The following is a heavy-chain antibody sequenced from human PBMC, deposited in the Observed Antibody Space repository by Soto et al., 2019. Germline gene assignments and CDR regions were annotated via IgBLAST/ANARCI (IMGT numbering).Heavy chain of an antibody. J-gene: IGHJ4*02. V-gene: IGHV3-73*01. CDR1: GFVFSDSA. Sequence: EVQLVESGGGLVQPGGSLKLSCAASGFVFSDSAVHWVRQASGKGLEWVGRIRGKASGYATAYAASVKGRFTISRDESRNTAYLQMDSLKTEDTAIYYCTRLREVGGSVTTPYDYWGQGTLVTVSS. CDR2: IRGKASGYAT. CDR3: TRLREVGGSVTTPYDY. D-gene: IGHD4-17*01.